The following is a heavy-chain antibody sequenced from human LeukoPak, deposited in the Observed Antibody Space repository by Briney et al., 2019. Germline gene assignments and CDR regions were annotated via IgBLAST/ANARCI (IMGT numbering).Heavy chain of an antibody. V-gene: IGHV4-61*02. J-gene: IGHJ5*02. CDR2: IYTSGST. CDR3: ARSTVVPAARNWFDP. D-gene: IGHD2-2*01. CDR1: GGSISSGSYY. Sequence: SETLSLTCTVSGGSISSGSYYWRWIRQPAGKGLEWIVRIYTSGSTNYNPSLKSRVTISVDTSKNQFSLKLSSVTAADTAVYYCARSTVVPAARNWFDPWGQGTLVTVSS.